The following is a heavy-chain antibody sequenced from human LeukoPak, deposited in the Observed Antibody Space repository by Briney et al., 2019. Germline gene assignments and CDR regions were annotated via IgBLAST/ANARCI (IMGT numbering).Heavy chain of an antibody. CDR1: GYTFTSYV. CDR3: PRDEQGGWELLGY. D-gene: IGHD1-26*01. V-gene: IGHV1-8*01. CDR2: MNPSSGKT. Sequence: ASVKVSCKASGYTFTSYVINWVRQATGQGLEWMGWMNPSSGKTGYAQRFQGRVTMTRNTSISTAYTELSSLRSEDTAVYYCPRDEQGGWELLGYWGQGTLVTVSS. J-gene: IGHJ4*02.